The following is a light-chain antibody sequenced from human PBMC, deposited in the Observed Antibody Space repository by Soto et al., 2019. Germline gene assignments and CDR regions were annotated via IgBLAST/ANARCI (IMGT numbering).Light chain of an antibody. CDR1: NSNIGSNT. J-gene: IGLJ1*01. V-gene: IGLV1-44*01. CDR2: SNN. CDR3: AAWDDRLNGYV. Sequence: QSVLTQPPSASGTPGQGVTISCSGSNSNIGSNTVNWYQQLPGTAPKLLIYSNNQRPSGVPDRFSGSKSGTSASLAISGLQSEDEADYYCAAWDDRLNGYVFGTGTKLTVL.